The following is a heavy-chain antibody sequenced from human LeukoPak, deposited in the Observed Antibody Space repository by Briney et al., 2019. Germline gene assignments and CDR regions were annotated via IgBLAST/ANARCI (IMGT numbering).Heavy chain of an antibody. CDR3: AFHSGQLPFDY. Sequence: ASVKVSCKASGGTFSSYAISWVRQAPGQGLEWMGGIIPIFGTANYAQKFKGRVTITADESTSTAYMELSSLRSEDTAVYYCAFHSGQLPFDYWGQGTLVTVSS. V-gene: IGHV1-69*01. D-gene: IGHD6-19*01. CDR2: IIPIFGTA. J-gene: IGHJ4*02. CDR1: GGTFSSYA.